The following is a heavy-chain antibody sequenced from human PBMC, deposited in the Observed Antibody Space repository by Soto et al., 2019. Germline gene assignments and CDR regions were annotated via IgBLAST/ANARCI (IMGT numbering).Heavy chain of an antibody. CDR1: GFIFSSFT. D-gene: IGHD1-1*01. CDR2: ISKSSSLI. V-gene: IGHV3-21*01. CDR3: VRGDDRVD. Sequence: EVQLVESGGGLGKPGGSLRLSCVGSGFIFSSFTMTWVRQAPGMGLQYLASISKSSSLIYYADSVRGRFIISRDNSKDSVFPQMYRLRAEDTAMYYCVRGDDRVDWGQGTLVTVSS. J-gene: IGHJ4*02.